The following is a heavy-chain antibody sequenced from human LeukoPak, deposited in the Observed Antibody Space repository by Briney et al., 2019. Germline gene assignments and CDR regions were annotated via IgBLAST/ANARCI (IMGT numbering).Heavy chain of an antibody. CDR3: ARAFVSYYYDSSGYYADY. CDR2: INPSGGST. D-gene: IGHD3-22*01. CDR1: GGTFSSYA. Sequence: ASVKVSCKASGGTFSSYAISWVRQAPGQGLEWMGIINPSGGSTSYAQKFQGRVTMTRDMSTSTAYMELSSLRSEDTAVYYCARAFVSYYYDSSGYYADYWGQGTLVTVSS. J-gene: IGHJ4*02. V-gene: IGHV1-46*01.